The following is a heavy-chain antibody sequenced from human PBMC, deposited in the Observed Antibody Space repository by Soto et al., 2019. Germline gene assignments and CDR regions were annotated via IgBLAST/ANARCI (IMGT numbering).Heavy chain of an antibody. Sequence: QLQLQESGPGLVKPSETLSLTCTVSGDSISGSPYFWGWIRQTPGKGLEWIASIFYDGYTYYTPSLKSRAIISVDTSNNQFSLNLTSVAAADTAIYFCARLQAAVPHYWGQGTLVIVSS. CDR2: IFYDGYT. J-gene: IGHJ4*02. CDR1: GDSISGSPYF. D-gene: IGHD6-13*01. CDR3: ARLQAAVPHY. V-gene: IGHV4-39*01.